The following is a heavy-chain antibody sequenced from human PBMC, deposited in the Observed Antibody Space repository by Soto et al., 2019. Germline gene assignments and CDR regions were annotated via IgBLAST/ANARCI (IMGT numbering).Heavy chain of an antibody. Sequence: SETLSLTCTVSGGSMSSYYWTWIRQPAGKGLEWIGRVYSSGGTHYNPSLKSRVTISLDTSKNQFSLRLLSVTDADTAIYYCARGQRFSDWFDPWGQGTLVTVSS. J-gene: IGHJ5*02. CDR3: ARGQRFSDWFDP. CDR1: GGSMSSYY. D-gene: IGHD3-3*01. V-gene: IGHV4-4*07. CDR2: VYSSGGT.